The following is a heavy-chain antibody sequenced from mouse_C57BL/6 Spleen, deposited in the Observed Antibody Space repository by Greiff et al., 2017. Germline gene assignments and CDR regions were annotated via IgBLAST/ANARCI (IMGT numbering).Heavy chain of an antibody. CDR2: INYDGSST. CDR3: ARELRSYFDY. V-gene: IGHV5-16*01. D-gene: IGHD1-1*01. J-gene: IGHJ2*01. CDR1: GFTFSDYY. Sequence: EVQVVESEGGLVQPGSSMKLSCTASGFTFSDYYMAWVRQVPEKGLEWVANINYDGSSTYYLDSLKSRFIISRDNAKNILYLQMSSLKSEDTATYYCARELRSYFDYWGQGTTLTVSS.